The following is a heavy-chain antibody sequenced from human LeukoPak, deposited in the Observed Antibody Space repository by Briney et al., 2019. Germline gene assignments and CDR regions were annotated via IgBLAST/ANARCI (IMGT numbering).Heavy chain of an antibody. V-gene: IGHV4-34*01. D-gene: IGHD6-6*01. CDR3: ARGGRMYSSSPRWFDP. Sequence: PSETLSLTCAVYGGSFSGYYWSWIRQPPGKGLEWIGAINHSGSTNYNPSLTSRVTISVDTSKNQFSLKLSSVTAADTAVYYCARGGRMYSSSPRWFDPWGQGTLVTVSS. CDR2: INHSGST. J-gene: IGHJ5*02. CDR1: GGSFSGYY.